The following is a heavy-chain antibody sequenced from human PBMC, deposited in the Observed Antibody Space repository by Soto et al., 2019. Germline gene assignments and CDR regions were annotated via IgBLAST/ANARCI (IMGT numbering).Heavy chain of an antibody. CDR2: IFPSDSDT. CDR3: AAPGGFGMDV. CDR1: GYGFSTHW. J-gene: IGHJ6*02. Sequence: GESLKISCKASGYGFSTHWIGWVRQMPGKGLEWMGIIFPSDSDTRYTPSFQGQVAISADKSINTAHLQGNSLKASDTAMYYCAAPGGFGMDVWSQGTPVTVSS. V-gene: IGHV5-51*01. D-gene: IGHD5-12*01.